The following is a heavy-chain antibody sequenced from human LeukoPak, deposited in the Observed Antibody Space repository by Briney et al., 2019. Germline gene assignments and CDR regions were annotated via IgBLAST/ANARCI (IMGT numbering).Heavy chain of an antibody. V-gene: IGHV3-21*01. D-gene: IGHD2-2*01. CDR2: ITRSSSFV. CDR1: GFTFSGYS. CDR3: ASEIPNLRYCSSTSCDY. J-gene: IGHJ4*02. Sequence: GGSLRLSCAASGFTFSGYSMNWVRQAPGKGLEWVSSITRSSSFVYYADSVKGRFTISRDNAKNSLYLQMSSLRAEDTAVYYCASEIPNLRYCSSTSCDYWGQGTLVTVSS.